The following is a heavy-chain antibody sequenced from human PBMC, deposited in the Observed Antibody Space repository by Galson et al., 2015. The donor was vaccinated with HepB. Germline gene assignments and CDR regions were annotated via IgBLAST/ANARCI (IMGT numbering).Heavy chain of an antibody. CDR3: AKDLPSGYYRPSVVDY. J-gene: IGHJ4*02. CDR1: GFTFSSYA. Sequence: SLRLSCAASGFTFSSYAMSWVRQAPGKGLEWVSAISGSGGSTYYADSVKGRFTISRDNSKNTLYLQMNSLRAEDTAVYYCAKDLPSGYYRPSVVDYWGQGTLVTVSS. D-gene: IGHD3-22*01. V-gene: IGHV3-23*01. CDR2: ISGSGGST.